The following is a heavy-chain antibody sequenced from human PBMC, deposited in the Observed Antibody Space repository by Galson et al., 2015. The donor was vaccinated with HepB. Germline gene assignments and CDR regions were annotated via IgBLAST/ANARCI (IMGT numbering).Heavy chain of an antibody. Sequence: SLRLSCAASGFTFDDYAMHWVRQAPGKGLEWVSGISWNSGSIGYADSVKGRFTISRDNSKNTLYLQMNSLRAEDTAVYYCARDGPLGYSYGYNAFDIWGQGTMVTVSS. D-gene: IGHD5-18*01. CDR3: ARDGPLGYSYGYNAFDI. CDR2: ISWNSGSI. V-gene: IGHV3-9*01. J-gene: IGHJ3*02. CDR1: GFTFDDYA.